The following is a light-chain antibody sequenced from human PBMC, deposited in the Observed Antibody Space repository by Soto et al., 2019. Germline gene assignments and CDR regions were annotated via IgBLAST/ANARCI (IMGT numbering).Light chain of an antibody. CDR1: SSNIGTNI. Sequence: ALTQPPSVSGTPGQRVTISCYGSSSNIGTNIVTWYQQFPGTAPKLLIYADNRRPSGVPERFSGSKSGTSASLAISGLQSEDEADYFCSVWDETLNGWRVFGTGTKVTVL. CDR3: SVWDETLNGWRV. V-gene: IGLV1-44*01. CDR2: ADN. J-gene: IGLJ1*01.